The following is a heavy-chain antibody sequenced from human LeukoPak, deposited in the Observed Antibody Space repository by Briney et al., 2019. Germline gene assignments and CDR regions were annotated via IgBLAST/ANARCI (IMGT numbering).Heavy chain of an antibody. CDR3: ARDRADSSGWFNYWYFAL. D-gene: IGHD6-19*01. CDR2: IYSRGST. V-gene: IGHV3-53*01. J-gene: IGHJ2*01. CDR1: GFNVNSNY. Sequence: GGSLRLSCAASGFNVNSNYMNWVRQAPGKGLEWVSAIYSRGSTYYADSVKGRFTISRDNSKNTLYLQMNSLRTEDTAVYYCARDRADSSGWFNYWYFALWGRGTLVTVSS.